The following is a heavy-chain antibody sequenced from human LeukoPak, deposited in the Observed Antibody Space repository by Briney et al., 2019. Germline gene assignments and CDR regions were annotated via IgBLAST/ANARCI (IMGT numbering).Heavy chain of an antibody. CDR2: TRNKTKSYST. V-gene: IGHV3-72*01. CDR3: GRGLAD. J-gene: IGHJ4*02. CDR1: GFTFSDHY. Sequence: GGSLRLSCAVSGFTFSDHYMDWVRHAPGKGLEWVGRTRNKTKSYSTEYAASVKGRFTISRDDSKNSLYLQMNSLKTEDTAVYYCGRGLADWGQGTLVTVSS.